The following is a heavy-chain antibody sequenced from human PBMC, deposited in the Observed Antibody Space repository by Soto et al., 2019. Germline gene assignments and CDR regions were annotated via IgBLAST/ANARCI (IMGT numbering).Heavy chain of an antibody. J-gene: IGHJ4*02. D-gene: IGHD5-18*01. CDR3: ARLRVAGYSYGYGLDY. CDR1: GYTFTSYA. V-gene: IGHV1-3*04. CDR2: INIGNGNT. Sequence: QVPLVQSGTEEKKPGASVKVSCKTSGYTFTSYAVHWVRQAPGQRLEWMGWINIGNGNTKYSQKFQGRVTITSDTSASTAYMELSSLRYEDTAVYYCARLRVAGYSYGYGLDYWGQGTLVTVSS.